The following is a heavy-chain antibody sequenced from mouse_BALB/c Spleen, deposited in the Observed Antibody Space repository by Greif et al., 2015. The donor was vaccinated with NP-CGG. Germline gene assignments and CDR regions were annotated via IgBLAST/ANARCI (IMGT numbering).Heavy chain of an antibody. CDR2: IDPENGNT. J-gene: IGHJ2*01. Sequence: EVKLMESGAELVRPGALVKLSCKASGFNIKDYYMHWVEQRPEQGLEWIGWIDPENGNTIYDPKFQGKASITADTSSNTAYLQLSSLTSEDTAVYYCARDFDYWGQGTTLTVSS. CDR3: ARDFDY. CDR1: GFNIKDYY. V-gene: IGHV14-1*02.